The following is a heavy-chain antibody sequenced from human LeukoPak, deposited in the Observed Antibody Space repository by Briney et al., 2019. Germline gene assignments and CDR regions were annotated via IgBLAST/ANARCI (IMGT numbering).Heavy chain of an antibody. J-gene: IGHJ4*02. V-gene: IGHV3-48*03. CDR1: GFTFSSYE. D-gene: IGHD3-10*01. CDR3: ARANYYGSGSYFPDFDY. CDR2: ISSSGSTI. Sequence: GGSLRLSCAASGFTFSSYEMNWVRQAPGKGLEWVSYISSSGSTIYYADSVKGRFTISRDNAKNSLYLQMNSLRAEDTAVYYCARANYYGSGSYFPDFDYWGQGTLVTVSS.